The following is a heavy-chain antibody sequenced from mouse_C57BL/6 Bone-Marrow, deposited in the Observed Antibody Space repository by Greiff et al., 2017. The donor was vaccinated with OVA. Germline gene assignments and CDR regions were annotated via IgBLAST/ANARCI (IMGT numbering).Heavy chain of an antibody. CDR2: IDPETGGT. Sequence: VHLVESGAELVRPGASVTLSCKASGYTFTDYEMHWVKQTPVHGLEWIGAIDPETGGTAYNQKFKGKAILTADKSSSTAYMELRSLTSEDSAVYYCTRTGYDSWFAYWGQGTLVTVSA. V-gene: IGHV1-15*01. CDR1: GYTFTDYE. CDR3: TRTGYDSWFAY. D-gene: IGHD2-2*01. J-gene: IGHJ3*01.